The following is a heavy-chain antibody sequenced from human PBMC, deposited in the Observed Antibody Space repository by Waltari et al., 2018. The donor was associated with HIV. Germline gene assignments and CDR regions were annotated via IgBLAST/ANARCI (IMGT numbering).Heavy chain of an antibody. CDR2: MSWNSDSR. CDR3: TNTDGYYGGGGGPFAI. J-gene: IGHJ3*02. D-gene: IGHD3-16*01. V-gene: IGHV3-9*01. Sequence: DVRPVPSRRGLVHPCTPLIPSCAAPNFIHSDYPMHWVRHTPAKGLGWVSGMSWNSDSRDYADSVKDRFSISRDNARNSLYLQRNSLRAEDTAFDYCTNTDGYYGGGGGPFAIWGQGTMVTVSS. CDR1: NFIHSDYP.